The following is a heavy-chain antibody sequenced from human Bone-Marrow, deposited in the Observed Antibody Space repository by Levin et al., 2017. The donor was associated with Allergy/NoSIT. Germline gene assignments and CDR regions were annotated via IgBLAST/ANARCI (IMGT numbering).Heavy chain of an antibody. CDR2: IYYSGST. CDR1: GGSVTSGAYY. D-gene: IGHD3-3*01. J-gene: IGHJ3*01. V-gene: IGHV4-30-4*01. CDR3: STIQDRDAFDL. Sequence: KPSETLSLTCTVSGGSVTSGAYYWTWIRQSPGTGLEWLGYIYYSGSTYYNPSLKSRLSISVDTSKNQFILNLSSVTVADTAVYYCSTIQDRDAFDLWGQGTTVTVSS.